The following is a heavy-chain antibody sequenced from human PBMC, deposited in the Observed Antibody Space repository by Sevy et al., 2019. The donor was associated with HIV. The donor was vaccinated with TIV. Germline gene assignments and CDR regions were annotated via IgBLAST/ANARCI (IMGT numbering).Heavy chain of an antibody. J-gene: IGHJ4*02. D-gene: IGHD2-15*01. CDR2: IYPGDSNT. CDR3: ATLAGNCNTTHCSSHGYFDN. V-gene: IGHV5-51*03. Sequence: QQRETLKISCQASGYTFTRYWIGWVRQLPGKSLECMGIIYPGDSNTLYSPSFQGQVTISADKSITTAYLQWNSLTASDTAMFYCATLAGNCNTTHCSSHGYFDNWGQGTLVTVSS. CDR1: GYTFTRYW.